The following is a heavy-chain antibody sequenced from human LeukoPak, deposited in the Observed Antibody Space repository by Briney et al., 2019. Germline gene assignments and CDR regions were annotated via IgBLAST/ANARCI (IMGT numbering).Heavy chain of an antibody. CDR3: ARDQIFGVVHSKNYYYYMDV. CDR1: GFSFDSYE. J-gene: IGHJ6*03. D-gene: IGHD3-3*01. V-gene: IGHV3-48*03. CDR2: ISATGNTI. Sequence: PGGSLRLSCVVSGFSFDSYEMDWVRQAPGKGLEWLSYISATGNTIYDADSVKGRFTISRDNAKNSLYLQMNSLRAEDTAVYYCARDQIFGVVHSKNYYYYMDVWGKGTTVTVSS.